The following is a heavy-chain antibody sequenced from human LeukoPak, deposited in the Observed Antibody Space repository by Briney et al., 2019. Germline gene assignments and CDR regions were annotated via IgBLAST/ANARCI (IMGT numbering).Heavy chain of an antibody. CDR1: GYTFTSYA. V-gene: IGHV7-4-1*02. CDR2: INTNTGNP. Sequence: ASVNVSCKASGYTFTSYAMNWVRQAPGQGLEWMGWINTNTGNPTYAQGFTGRFVFSLDTSVSTAYLQISSLKAEDTAVYYCARAPIPGGVYCSGGSCYPGGFDYWGQGTLVTVSS. J-gene: IGHJ4*02. D-gene: IGHD2-15*01. CDR3: ARAPIPGGVYCSGGSCYPGGFDY.